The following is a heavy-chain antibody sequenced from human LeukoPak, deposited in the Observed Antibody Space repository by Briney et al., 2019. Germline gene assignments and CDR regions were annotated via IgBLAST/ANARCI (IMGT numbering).Heavy chain of an antibody. CDR2: INHTGRT. D-gene: IGHD4-11*01. V-gene: IGHV4-34*01. CDR1: GESFSGYY. J-gene: IGHJ4*02. Sequence: SETLSLTCAVYGESFSGYYWAWIRQPPGKGLEWIEEINHTGRTNYKPSLKSRVTISVDSSKNQFSLRLNSVTAADTAVYYCARVDYSDSSRHFDYWGQGILVTVSS. CDR3: ARVDYSDSSRHFDY.